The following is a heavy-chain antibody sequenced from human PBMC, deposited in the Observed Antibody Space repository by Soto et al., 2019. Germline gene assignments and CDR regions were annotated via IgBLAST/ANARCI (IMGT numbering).Heavy chain of an antibody. CDR3: AREDFYDGLES. V-gene: IGHV4-61*01. Sequence: QVQLQESGPGLVKPSETLSLTCTVSPDSVTGGRYYWTWIRQPPGKGLEWIGYVSHRGSTNYNPSLKSRVIISDDTSKNQFSLKLSAVTTADTAVYYCAREDFYDGLESWGQGTLVTVSS. CDR2: VSHRGST. J-gene: IGHJ5*02. D-gene: IGHD3-22*01. CDR1: PDSVTGGRYY.